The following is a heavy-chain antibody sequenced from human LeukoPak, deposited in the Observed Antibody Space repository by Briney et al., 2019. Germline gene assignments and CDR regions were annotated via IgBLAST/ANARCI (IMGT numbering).Heavy chain of an antibody. Sequence: SETLSLTCAVYGGSLSGYYWSWIRQPPGKGLEWIGEINHSGSTNYNPSLKSRVTISVDTSKNQFSLKLSSVTAADTAVYFCAKTRGKDGMDAWVKGTTVTVSS. CDR2: INHSGST. CDR1: GGSLSGYY. J-gene: IGHJ6*04. D-gene: IGHD3-10*01. CDR3: AKTRGKDGMDA. V-gene: IGHV4-34*01.